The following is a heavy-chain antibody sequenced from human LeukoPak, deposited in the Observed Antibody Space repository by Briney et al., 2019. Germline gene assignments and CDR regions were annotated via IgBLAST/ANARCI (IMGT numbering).Heavy chain of an antibody. D-gene: IGHD5-12*01. J-gene: IGHJ5*02. CDR2: IYYGGST. CDR1: GGSISSTIYY. CDR3: ARHGGALRSGYVGNWFDP. Sequence: SETLSLTCTVSGGSISSTIYYWGWIRQPPGKGLEWIGSIYYGGSTYYNPSLKSRVTISVDTSKNQFSLKLSSVTAADTAVYYCARHGGALRSGYVGNWFDPWGQGTLVTVSS. V-gene: IGHV4-39*01.